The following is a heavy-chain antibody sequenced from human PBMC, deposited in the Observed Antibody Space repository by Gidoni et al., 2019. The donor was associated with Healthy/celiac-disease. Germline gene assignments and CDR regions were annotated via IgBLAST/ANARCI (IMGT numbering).Heavy chain of an antibody. CDR3: ARAHSSGYYFSAFDI. Sequence: QPPGKGLEWIGYIYYSGSTNYNPSLKSRVTISVDTSKNQFSLQLSSVTAADTAVYYCARAHSSGYYFSAFDIWGQGTMVTVSS. J-gene: IGHJ3*02. CDR2: IYYSGST. V-gene: IGHV4-59*01. D-gene: IGHD3-22*01.